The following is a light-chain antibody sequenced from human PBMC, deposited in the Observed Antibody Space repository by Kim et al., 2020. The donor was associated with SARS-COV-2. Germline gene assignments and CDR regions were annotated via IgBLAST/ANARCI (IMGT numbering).Light chain of an antibody. Sequence: NFMLTQPHSVSESPGKTVTISCTRSSGSIASNYVQWYQQRPGSAPTTVIYGNNERPSGVPDRFSGSIDSSSNSASLTISGLKTEDEADYYCQSDDSINAVIGGGTQLTVL. V-gene: IGLV6-57*04. CDR3: QSDDSINAV. CDR2: GNN. CDR1: SGSIASNY. J-gene: IGLJ2*01.